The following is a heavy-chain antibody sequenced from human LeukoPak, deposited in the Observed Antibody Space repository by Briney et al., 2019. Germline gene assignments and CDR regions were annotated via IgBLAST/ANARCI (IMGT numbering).Heavy chain of an antibody. CDR2: ISGSGGST. D-gene: IGHD3-9*01. CDR1: GFTFSSYA. CDR3: AKRRSVDYDILTGYYRYYFDY. Sequence: PGGSLRLSCAASGFTFSSYAMSWVRQAPGKGLEWVSAISGSGGSTYYADSVKGRFTISRDNSKNTLYLQMNSLRAEDTAVYYCAKRRSVDYDILTGYYRYYFDYWGQGTLVTVSS. V-gene: IGHV3-23*01. J-gene: IGHJ4*02.